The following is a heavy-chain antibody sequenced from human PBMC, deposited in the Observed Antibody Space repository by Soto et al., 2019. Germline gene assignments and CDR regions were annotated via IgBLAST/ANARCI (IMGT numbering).Heavy chain of an antibody. Sequence: PGGSLRLSCAASGFTFSSYSMNWVRQAPGKGLEWVSSISSSSSYIYYADSVKGRFTISRDNAKNSLYLQMNSLRAEDTAVYYCARNGIAVASYPFDYWGQGTLVTVSS. J-gene: IGHJ4*02. V-gene: IGHV3-21*01. D-gene: IGHD6-19*01. CDR3: ARNGIAVASYPFDY. CDR2: ISSSSSYI. CDR1: GFTFSSYS.